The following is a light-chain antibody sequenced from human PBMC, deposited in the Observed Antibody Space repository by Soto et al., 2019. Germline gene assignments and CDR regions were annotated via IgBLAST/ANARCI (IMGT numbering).Light chain of an antibody. V-gene: IGLV2-14*01. Sequence: QSALTQPASVSGSPGQSITFSCTGTSSDIGGYNYVSWYQQHPGKAPKLMIYEVSNRPSGVSDRFSGSKSGNTASLTISGLQAADEADYYCTSYTSSTTNYVFGTGTKLTVL. J-gene: IGLJ1*01. CDR3: TSYTSSTTNYV. CDR1: SSDIGGYNY. CDR2: EVS.